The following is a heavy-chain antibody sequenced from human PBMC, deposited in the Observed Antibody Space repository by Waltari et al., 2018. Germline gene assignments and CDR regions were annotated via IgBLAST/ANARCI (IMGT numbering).Heavy chain of an antibody. Sequence: QVQLQQWGAGLLKPSETLSLTCAVYGGSFSGYYWSWIRQPPGKGLEWIGEINHSGSTNYNPSLKSRVTISVDTSKNQFSLKLSSVTAADTAVYYCVVPAAMGIDYWGQGTLVTISS. CDR2: INHSGST. J-gene: IGHJ4*02. D-gene: IGHD2-2*01. CDR1: GGSFSGYY. CDR3: VVPAAMGIDY. V-gene: IGHV4-34*01.